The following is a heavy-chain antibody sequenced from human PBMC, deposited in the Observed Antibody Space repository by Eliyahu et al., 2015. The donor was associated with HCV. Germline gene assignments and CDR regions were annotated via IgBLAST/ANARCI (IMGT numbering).Heavy chain of an antibody. CDR3: ARDDSSSAYYGGLDY. CDR2: INPSGGST. D-gene: IGHD3-22*01. Sequence: QVQLVQSGAEVKKPGASVKFSCKASGYTFTSYYLHWVRQAPGQGLEWMGIINPSGGSTSYAQKFQGRVTMTRDTSTSTVYMELSSLRSEDTAVYYCARDDSSSAYYGGLDYWGQGTLVTVSS. V-gene: IGHV1-46*01. CDR1: GYTFTSYY. J-gene: IGHJ4*02.